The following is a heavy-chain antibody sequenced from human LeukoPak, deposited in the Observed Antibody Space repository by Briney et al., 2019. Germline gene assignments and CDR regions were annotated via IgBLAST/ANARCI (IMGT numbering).Heavy chain of an antibody. Sequence: SVKVSYKASGRTFSSYAISWVRQAPGQGLEWMGGNLPIFGTANYAQKFQGRVTITADESTSTAYMELSSLRSEDTAVYYCARSLGYCSGGSCYSAEYFQHWGQGTLVTVSS. D-gene: IGHD2-15*01. CDR1: GRTFSSYA. V-gene: IGHV1-69*01. CDR2: NLPIFGTA. CDR3: ARSLGYCSGGSCYSAEYFQH. J-gene: IGHJ1*01.